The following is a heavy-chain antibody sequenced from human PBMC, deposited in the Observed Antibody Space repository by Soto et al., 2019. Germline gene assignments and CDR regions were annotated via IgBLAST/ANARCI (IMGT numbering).Heavy chain of an antibody. CDR3: ARDPTTVTTRESVY. J-gene: IGHJ4*02. Sequence: PGGSLRLSCAASGFTFSSYAMTWVRQAPGKGLEWVSGISGSGATTSCADSVKGRFTISRDNAKSTLYLQMNSLRAEDTAVYYCARDPTTVTTRESVYWGQGTLVTVSS. CDR2: ISGSGATT. V-gene: IGHV3-23*01. D-gene: IGHD4-17*01. CDR1: GFTFSSYA.